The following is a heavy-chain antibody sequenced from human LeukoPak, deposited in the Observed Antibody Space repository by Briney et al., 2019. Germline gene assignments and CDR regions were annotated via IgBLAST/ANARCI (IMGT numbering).Heavy chain of an antibody. CDR3: ARDHRRYYDFWSGYPNFDY. V-gene: IGHV4-34*01. J-gene: IGHJ4*02. D-gene: IGHD3-3*01. CDR2: INHSGST. Sequence: PSETLSLTCAVYGGSFSGYYWNWIRQPPGKGLEWIGEINHSGSTNYNPSLKSRVTISVDTSKNQFSLKLSSVTAADTAVYYCARDHRRYYDFWSGYPNFDYRGQGTLVTVSS. CDR1: GGSFSGYY.